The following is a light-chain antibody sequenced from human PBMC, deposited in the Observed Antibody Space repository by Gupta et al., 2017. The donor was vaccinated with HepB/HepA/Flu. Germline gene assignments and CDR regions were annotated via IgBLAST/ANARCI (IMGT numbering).Light chain of an antibody. V-gene: IGKV1-39*01. J-gene: IGKJ2*01. Sequence: ASVGDRVTITCRASQSISSYLNWYQQKPGKAPKLLIYAASSLQSGVPSRFSGSGSETDFTLTISSLQPEDFATYYCQQSYSTPRTFGQGTKLEIK. CDR2: AAS. CDR3: QQSYSTPRT. CDR1: QSISSY.